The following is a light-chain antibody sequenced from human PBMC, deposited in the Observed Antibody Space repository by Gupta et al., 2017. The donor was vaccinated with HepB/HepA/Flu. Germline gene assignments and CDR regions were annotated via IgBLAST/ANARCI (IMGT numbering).Light chain of an antibody. CDR1: QPIKTF. Sequence: DIQMTQSPSSLSASIGDRVTITCRASQPIKTFLNWYQQKPGKAPNLLIYSASTLHSGVPLRFSGSGSGTDFTLTISRLQPEDFGNYYCQHSDSSPFTFGRGTKVEIK. V-gene: IGKV1-39*01. CDR3: QHSDSSPFT. J-gene: IGKJ4*01. CDR2: SAS.